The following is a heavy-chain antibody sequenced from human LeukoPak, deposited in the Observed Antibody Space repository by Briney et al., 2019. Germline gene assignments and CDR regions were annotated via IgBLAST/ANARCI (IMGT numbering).Heavy chain of an antibody. Sequence: SETLSLTCTVSGGSISSGDFYWSWIRQPPGKGLEWIGYIYDSGSAYYNPSLKSRVTISVDRSKNHFSLRLSSVTAADTAVYYCARGDSRRGAWYFDLWGRGTLVTVSS. CDR2: IYDSGSA. J-gene: IGHJ2*01. D-gene: IGHD6-13*01. CDR1: GGSISSGDFY. CDR3: ARGDSRRGAWYFDL. V-gene: IGHV4-30-2*01.